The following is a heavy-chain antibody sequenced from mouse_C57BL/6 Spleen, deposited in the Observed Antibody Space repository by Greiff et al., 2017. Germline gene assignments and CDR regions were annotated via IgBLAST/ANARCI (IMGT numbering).Heavy chain of an antibody. D-gene: IGHD1-1*01. CDR2: ISNGGGST. Sequence: DVKLVESGGGLVQPGGSLKLSCAASGFTFSDYYMYWVRQTPEKRLEWVAYISNGGGSTYYPDTVKGRFTISRDNAKNTLYLQMSRLKSEDTAMYYCARAITTVGFDYWGQGTTLTVSS. V-gene: IGHV5-12*01. CDR3: ARAITTVGFDY. J-gene: IGHJ2*01. CDR1: GFTFSDYY.